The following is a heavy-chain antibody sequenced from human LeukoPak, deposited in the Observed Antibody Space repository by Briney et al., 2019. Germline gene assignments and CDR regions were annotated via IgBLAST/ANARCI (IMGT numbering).Heavy chain of an antibody. CDR1: GGSISSTSYY. CDR2: ISYSANT. J-gene: IGHJ5*02. Sequence: PSETLSLTCTVSGGSISSTSYYWGWIRQPPGKGLEWIGSISYSANTYYNPSLKSRVTISVDTSKNLFSLKLSSVTGADTAVYYCARRFDFWSGYTRGFDPWGQGTLVTVSS. D-gene: IGHD3-3*01. CDR3: ARRFDFWSGYTRGFDP. V-gene: IGHV4-39*07.